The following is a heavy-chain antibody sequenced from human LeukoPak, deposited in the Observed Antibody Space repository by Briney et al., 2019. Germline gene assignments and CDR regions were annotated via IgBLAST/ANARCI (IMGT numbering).Heavy chain of an antibody. CDR3: ARAGIRYCSGGSCYSGTQDAFDI. J-gene: IGHJ3*02. V-gene: IGHV4-30-2*01. Sequence: PSQTLSLTCAVSGGSISSGGYSWSWIRRPPGKGLEWIGYIYHSGSTYYNPSLKSRVTISVDRSKNQFSLKLSSVTAADTAVYYCARAGIRYCSGGSCYSGTQDAFDIWGQGTMVTVSS. CDR2: IYHSGST. CDR1: GGSISSGGYS. D-gene: IGHD2-15*01.